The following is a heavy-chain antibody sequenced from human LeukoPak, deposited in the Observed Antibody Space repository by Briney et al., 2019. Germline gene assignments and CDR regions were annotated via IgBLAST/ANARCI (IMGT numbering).Heavy chain of an antibody. Sequence: SETLSLTCAVYGGSFSGYYWSWIRQPPGKGLEWIGEINHSGSTNYNPSLKSRVTISVDTSKNQFSLKLSSVTAADTAVYYCARGFYWRPITMVRGYYYYYGMDVWGKGTTLTVSS. CDR3: ARGFYWRPITMVRGYYYYYGMDV. CDR1: GGSFSGYY. V-gene: IGHV4-34*01. J-gene: IGHJ6*04. CDR2: INHSGST. D-gene: IGHD3-10*01.